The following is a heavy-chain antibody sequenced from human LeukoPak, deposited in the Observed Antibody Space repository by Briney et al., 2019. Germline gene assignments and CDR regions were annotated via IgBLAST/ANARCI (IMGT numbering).Heavy chain of an antibody. Sequence: PGGSLRLSCAASGFTFSSYAMHWVRQAPGKGLEWVAAISYDGSNKYYADSVKGRFTISRDNSKSTLYLQMNSLRAEDTAVYYCARAEYYGSGSYPVDYWGQGTLVTVSS. CDR3: ARAEYYGSGSYPVDY. CDR1: GFTFSSYA. D-gene: IGHD3-10*01. V-gene: IGHV3-30-3*01. CDR2: ISYDGSNK. J-gene: IGHJ4*02.